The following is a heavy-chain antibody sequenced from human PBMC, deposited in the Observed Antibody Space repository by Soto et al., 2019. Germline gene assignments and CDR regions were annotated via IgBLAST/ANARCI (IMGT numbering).Heavy chain of an antibody. Sequence: GGSLRLSCAASGFTFSSYAMHWVRQAPGKGLEWVAVISYDGSNKYYADSVKGRFTISRDNSKNTLYLQMNSLRAEDTAVYYCARDRPKSGYCSSTSCASGMDVWGQGTTVTSP. CDR2: ISYDGSNK. J-gene: IGHJ6*02. D-gene: IGHD2-2*01. V-gene: IGHV3-30-3*01. CDR3: ARDRPKSGYCSSTSCASGMDV. CDR1: GFTFSSYA.